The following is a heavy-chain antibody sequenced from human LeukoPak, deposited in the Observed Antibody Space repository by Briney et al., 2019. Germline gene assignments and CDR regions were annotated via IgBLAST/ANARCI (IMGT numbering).Heavy chain of an antibody. J-gene: IGHJ4*02. V-gene: IGHV4-38-2*02. D-gene: IGHD6-13*01. CDR3: ARLRAGQTDY. Sequence: SETLSLTCSVSGYSISSGYYWGWIRQPPGKGLEWIGSILQSGNTYYNPSLKSRVTISVDTSKNQFSLKLRSVTAADTAVYYCARLRAGQTDYWGQGSLVTVSS. CDR2: ILQSGNT. CDR1: GYSISSGYY.